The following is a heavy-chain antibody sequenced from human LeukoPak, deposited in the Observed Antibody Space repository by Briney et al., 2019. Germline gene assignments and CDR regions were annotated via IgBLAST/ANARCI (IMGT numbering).Heavy chain of an antibody. V-gene: IGHV3-23*01. CDR3: AKVPGRLIRGVIPAFDY. J-gene: IGHJ4*02. Sequence: PGGSLRLSCAASGFTFSSYAMSWVRQAPGKGLEWVSAISGSGGSTYYADSVKGRFTISRDNSKNTLYLQMNSLRAEDTAVYYCAKVPGRLIRGVIPAFDYWGQGTLVTVSS. D-gene: IGHD3-10*01. CDR2: ISGSGGST. CDR1: GFTFSSYA.